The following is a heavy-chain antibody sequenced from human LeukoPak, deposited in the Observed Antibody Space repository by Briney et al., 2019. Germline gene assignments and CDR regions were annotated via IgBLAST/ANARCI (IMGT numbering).Heavy chain of an antibody. CDR2: ISSSGSTI. J-gene: IGHJ4*02. Sequence: QTGGSLRLSCAASGFTFSSYEMNWVRQAPGKGLEWVSYISSSGSTIYYADSVKGRFTISRDNAKNSLYLQMNSLRAEDTAVYYSARAGPFVVVPAATDYWGQGTLVTVSS. CDR1: GFTFSSYE. D-gene: IGHD2-2*01. V-gene: IGHV3-48*03. CDR3: ARAGPFVVVPAATDY.